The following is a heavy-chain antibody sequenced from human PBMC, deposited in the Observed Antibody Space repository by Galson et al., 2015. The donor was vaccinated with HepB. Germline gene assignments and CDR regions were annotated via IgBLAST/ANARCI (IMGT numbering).Heavy chain of an antibody. D-gene: IGHD6-6*01. Sequence: SVKVSCKASGDTFTSYAMNWVRQAPGQGLEWMGWINTNTGNPTYAQGFTGRFVFSLDTSVSTAYLQISNLKAEDTAVYYCARVKTGYSSSSDDGELGYYYYMDVWGKGTTVTVSS. CDR1: GDTFTSYA. CDR2: INTNTGNP. J-gene: IGHJ6*03. V-gene: IGHV7-4-1*02. CDR3: ARVKTGYSSSSDDGELGYYYYMDV.